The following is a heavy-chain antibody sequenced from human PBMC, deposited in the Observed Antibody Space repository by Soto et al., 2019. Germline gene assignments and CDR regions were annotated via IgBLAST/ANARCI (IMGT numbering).Heavy chain of an antibody. D-gene: IGHD3-3*01. V-gene: IGHV4-59*01. J-gene: IGHJ4*02. CDR2: IYYSGST. CDR1: GGSFSGYY. Sequence: PSETLSLTCAVYGGSFSGYYWSWIRQPPGKGLEWIGYIYYSGSTNYNPSLKSRVTISVDTSKNQFSLKLSSVTAADTAVYYCAGFNNPRYDFWSGAESYFDYWGQGTLVTVSS. CDR3: AGFNNPRYDFWSGAESYFDY.